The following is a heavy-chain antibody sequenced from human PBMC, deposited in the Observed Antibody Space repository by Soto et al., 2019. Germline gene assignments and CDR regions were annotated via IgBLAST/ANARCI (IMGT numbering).Heavy chain of an antibody. CDR2: FDPEDGET. V-gene: IGHV1-24*01. Sequence: GASVKVSCKVSGYTLTELSMHWVRQAPGKGLEWMGGFDPEDGETIYAQKFQGRVTMTEDTSTDTAYMELSSLRSEDTAVYYCATGDYGDYLSVPNNVWFFHYWGQGTLVTVSS. CDR1: GYTLTELS. D-gene: IGHD4-17*01. J-gene: IGHJ4*02. CDR3: ATGDYGDYLSVPNNVWFFHY.